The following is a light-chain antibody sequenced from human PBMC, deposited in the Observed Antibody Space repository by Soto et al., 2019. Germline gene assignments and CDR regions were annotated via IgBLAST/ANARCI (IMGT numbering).Light chain of an antibody. Sequence: QSALTQPRSVSGSPGQSITISCTGSSSDVGSYNYVSWYQQHPGQAPKFMIYDVNKRPSGVSHRFSGSKSGNTASLTISELQADDEADYYCLSYAGSYNFVFGSGTKLTVL. CDR2: DVN. J-gene: IGLJ1*01. V-gene: IGLV2-11*01. CDR1: SSDVGSYNY. CDR3: LSYAGSYNFV.